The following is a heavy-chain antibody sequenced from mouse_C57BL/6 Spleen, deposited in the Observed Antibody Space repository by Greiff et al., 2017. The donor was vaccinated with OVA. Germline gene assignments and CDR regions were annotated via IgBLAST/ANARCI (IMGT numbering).Heavy chain of an antibody. CDR2: IYPGSGST. V-gene: IGHV1-55*01. Sequence: QVQLQQPGAELVKPGASVKMSCKASGYTFTSYWITWVKQWPGQGLEWIGDIYPGSGSTNYNEKFKSKATLTVDTSSSTAYMQLSSLTSEDSAVYYCARGDGYYDYAMDYWGQGTSVTVSS. J-gene: IGHJ4*01. D-gene: IGHD2-3*01. CDR3: ARGDGYYDYAMDY. CDR1: GYTFTSYW.